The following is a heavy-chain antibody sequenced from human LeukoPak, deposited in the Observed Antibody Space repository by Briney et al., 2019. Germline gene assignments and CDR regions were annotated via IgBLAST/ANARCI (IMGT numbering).Heavy chain of an antibody. J-gene: IGHJ4*02. Sequence: GGSLRLSCAASGFTFSDYYMSWIRQAPGKGLEWVSYISTSNLYTNYADSVKGRFTISRDNAKNSLSLQLNSLRAEDTAVYYCARAYGSGSYLDFWGQGTPVTVSS. CDR1: GFTFSDYY. CDR2: ISTSNLYT. CDR3: ARAYGSGSYLDF. V-gene: IGHV3-11*05. D-gene: IGHD3-10*01.